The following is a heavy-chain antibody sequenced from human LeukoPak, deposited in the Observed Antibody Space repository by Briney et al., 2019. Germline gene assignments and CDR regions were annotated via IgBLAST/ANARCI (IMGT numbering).Heavy chain of an antibody. V-gene: IGHV4-34*01. CDR1: GGSFSGYY. CDR3: VVVVAARPNWFDP. J-gene: IGHJ5*02. D-gene: IGHD2-15*01. Sequence: PSETLSLTCAVYGGSFSGYYWSWIRQPPGKGLDWIGEINHSGSTNYNPSLKSRVPISVDTSKNQFSLKLSSVTAADTAVYYAVVVVAARPNWFDPWGQGTLVTVSS. CDR2: INHSGST.